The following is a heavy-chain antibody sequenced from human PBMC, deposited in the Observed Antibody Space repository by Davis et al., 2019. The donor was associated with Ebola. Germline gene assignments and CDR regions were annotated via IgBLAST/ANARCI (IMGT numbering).Heavy chain of an antibody. CDR3: ATVVTADY. V-gene: IGHV3-48*01. CDR2: ISSRSSTI. D-gene: IGHD2-21*02. CDR1: GFTFSSYA. J-gene: IGHJ4*02. Sequence: GESLKISCAASGFTFSSYAMSWVRQAPGKGLEWVSYISSRSSTIYYAESVKGRFTISRDNAKNSLYLQMNSLRAEDTAVYYCATVVTADYWGQGTLVTVSS.